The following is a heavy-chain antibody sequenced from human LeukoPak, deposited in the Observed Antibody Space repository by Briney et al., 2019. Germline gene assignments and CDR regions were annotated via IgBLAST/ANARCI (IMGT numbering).Heavy chain of an antibody. CDR2: ISAYNGNT. V-gene: IGHV1-18*01. D-gene: IGHD2-21*02. CDR1: GYTFTSYG. J-gene: IGHJ4*02. Sequence: ASVKVSCKASGYTFTSYGISWVRQAPGQGLEWMGWISAYNGNTNYAQKLQGRVTMTTDTSTSTAYMELRSLRSDDTAVYYCARDRDCGGDCYYLDDWGQGTLVTVSS. CDR3: ARDRDCGGDCYYLDD.